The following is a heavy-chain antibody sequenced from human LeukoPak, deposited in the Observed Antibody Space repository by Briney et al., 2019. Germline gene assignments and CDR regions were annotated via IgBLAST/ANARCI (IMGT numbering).Heavy chain of an antibody. V-gene: IGHV1-8*01. Sequence: WASVKVSCKASGYTFTSYDINWVRQASGQGLEWMGWMNPNSGNTASAQKFQGRVTMTTNTSISTAYMELTGLRSEDTAMYFCARKGLLGSGKPWFDPWGQGTLVTVSS. D-gene: IGHD2-15*01. CDR1: GYTFTSYD. CDR2: MNPNSGNT. CDR3: ARKGLLGSGKPWFDP. J-gene: IGHJ5*02.